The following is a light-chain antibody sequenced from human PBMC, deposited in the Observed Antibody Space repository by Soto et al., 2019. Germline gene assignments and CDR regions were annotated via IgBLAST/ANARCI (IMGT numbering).Light chain of an antibody. J-gene: IGLJ3*02. CDR3: SSYTSSSTLGV. CDR1: SSDEGGYNY. Sequence: QSALTQPASVSGSPGQSITISCTGTSSDEGGYNYVSWYQQHPGKAPKLMIYEVSNRPSGVSNRFSGSKSGNTASLTISGLQAEDGADYYCSSYTSSSTLGVFGGGTKLTVL. CDR2: EVS. V-gene: IGLV2-14*01.